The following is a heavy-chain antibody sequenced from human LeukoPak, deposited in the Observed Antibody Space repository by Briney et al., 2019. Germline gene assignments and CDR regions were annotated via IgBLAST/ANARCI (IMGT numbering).Heavy chain of an antibody. CDR2: ISSSSSYI. D-gene: IGHD1-26*01. Sequence: GGSLRLSCAASGFTFSSYSMNWVRQAPGKGLEWVSSISSSSSYIYYADSVKGRFTISRDNAKNSLYLQMNSLRAEDTAVYYCARDPVGIVGADDAFDIWGQGTMVTVSS. V-gene: IGHV3-21*01. CDR1: GFTFSSYS. J-gene: IGHJ3*02. CDR3: ARDPVGIVGADDAFDI.